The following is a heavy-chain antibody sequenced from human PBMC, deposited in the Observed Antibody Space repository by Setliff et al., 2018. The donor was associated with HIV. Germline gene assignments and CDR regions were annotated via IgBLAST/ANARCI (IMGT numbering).Heavy chain of an antibody. CDR2: IDYSGNT. CDR1: GVSINSVLYS. Sequence: PSETLSLTCTVSGVSINSVLYSWNWIRQLPGKGLEWIGYIDYSGNTYYNPSLKSRLTISLKTSKNQFSLKLSSVTAAETAVYYCAGGVRDDIVVVSGRPRTWLDPWGQGTLVTVSS. D-gene: IGHD2-2*01. CDR3: AGGVRDDIVVVSGRPRTWLDP. J-gene: IGHJ5*02. V-gene: IGHV4-31*03.